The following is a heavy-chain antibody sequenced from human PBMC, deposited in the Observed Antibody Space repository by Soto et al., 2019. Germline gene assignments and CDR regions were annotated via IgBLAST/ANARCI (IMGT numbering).Heavy chain of an antibody. J-gene: IGHJ4*01. V-gene: IGHV3-15*07. Sequence: CMRISCAACRFSLSNAWINLLRQAPGKGLEWVGRIKSKTDGGTTDFAAPVKGRFAISRDDSKNMEYLQMNSLKTEDTGIYYCTTHSYSTKIVARFDYWGHGTLVTVSS. CDR3: TTHSYSTKIVARFDY. CDR2: IKSKTDGGTT. CDR1: RFSLSNAW. D-gene: IGHD3-22*01.